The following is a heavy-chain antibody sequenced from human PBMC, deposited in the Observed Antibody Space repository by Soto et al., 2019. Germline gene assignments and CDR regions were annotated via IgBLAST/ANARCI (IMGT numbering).Heavy chain of an antibody. CDR1: GGSISSGDYY. V-gene: IGHV4-30-4*01. CDR3: ARERDGYNLVNDY. J-gene: IGHJ4*02. Sequence: SETLSLTCTVSGGSISSGDYYWSWIRQPPGKGLEWIGYIYYSGSTYYNPSLKSRVTISVDTSKNQFSLKLSSVTAADTAVYYCARERDGYNLVNDYWGQGTLVTVSS. D-gene: IGHD5-12*01. CDR2: IYYSGST.